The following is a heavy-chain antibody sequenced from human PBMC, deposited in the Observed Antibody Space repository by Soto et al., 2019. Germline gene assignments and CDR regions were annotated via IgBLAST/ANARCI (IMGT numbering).Heavy chain of an antibody. CDR1: GGTFSSYA. CDR2: IIPIFGTA. CDR3: ASSRYAGYCSSTSCYAWRYFDY. J-gene: IGHJ4*02. D-gene: IGHD2-2*01. Sequence: ASVKVSCKASGGTFSSYAISWVRQAPGQGLEWMGGIIPIFGTANYAQKFQGRVTITADKSTSTAYMELSSLRSEDTAVYYCASSRYAGYCSSTSCYAWRYFDYWGQGTLVTVSS. V-gene: IGHV1-69*06.